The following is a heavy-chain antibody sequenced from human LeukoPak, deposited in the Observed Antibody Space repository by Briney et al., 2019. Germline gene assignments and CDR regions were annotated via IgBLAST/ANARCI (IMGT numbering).Heavy chain of an antibody. Sequence: SETLSLTCTVSGDSFSSVTDYWAWIRQPPGKGLEWIASGDYSGGTYYNPSLESRVAISADMSKNQFSLKLTSVTGADTAVYYCTGERGEEYSSGWYKRNYFDNWGQGIRVTVSS. CDR1: GDSFSSVTDY. CDR3: TGERGEEYSSGWYKRNYFDN. V-gene: IGHV4-39*07. D-gene: IGHD6-19*01. CDR2: GDYSGGT. J-gene: IGHJ4*02.